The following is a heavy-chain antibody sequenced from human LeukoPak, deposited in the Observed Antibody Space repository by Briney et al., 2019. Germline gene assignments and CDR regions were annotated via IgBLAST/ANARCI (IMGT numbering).Heavy chain of an antibody. CDR1: GGSISSYY. CDR2: IYTSGST. CDR3: ARHGSRLTASRFYFDY. D-gene: IGHD2-21*02. V-gene: IGHV4-4*09. Sequence: KPSETLSLTCTVFGGSISSYYWSWIRQPPGKGLEWIGYIYTSGSTNYNPSLKSRVTISVDTSKNQFSLKLSSVTAADTAVYYCARHGSRLTASRFYFDYWGQGTLVTVSS. J-gene: IGHJ4*02.